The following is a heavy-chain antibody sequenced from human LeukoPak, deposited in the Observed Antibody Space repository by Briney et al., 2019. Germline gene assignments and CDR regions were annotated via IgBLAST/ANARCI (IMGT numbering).Heavy chain of an antibody. Sequence: SQTLSLTCPISGGSVSSNSAAWNRGRPSPSRDLLGVGKKNYRSKWYNDYAVSVKSRITINPDTSKNQFSLQLNSVTPEDTAVYYCARGRGAGYYYYGMDVWGQGTTVTVSS. CDR1: GGSVSSNSAA. J-gene: IGHJ6*02. D-gene: IGHD3-10*01. CDR3: ARGRGAGYYYYGMDV. CDR2: KNYRSKWYN. V-gene: IGHV6-1*01.